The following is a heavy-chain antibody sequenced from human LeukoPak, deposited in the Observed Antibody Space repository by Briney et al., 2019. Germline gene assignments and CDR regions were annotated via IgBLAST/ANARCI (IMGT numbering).Heavy chain of an antibody. CDR3: ARHSGYSGYDLSAAFDI. J-gene: IGHJ3*02. CDR1: GYSFTRYW. D-gene: IGHD5-12*01. Sequence: GESLKISCKGSGYSFTRYWIGWVRQMPGKGLEWMGIIYPGDSDTRYSPSFQGQVTISADKSISTAYLQWSSLKASDTAMYYCARHSGYSGYDLSAAFDIWGQGTMVTVSS. CDR2: IYPGDSDT. V-gene: IGHV5-51*01.